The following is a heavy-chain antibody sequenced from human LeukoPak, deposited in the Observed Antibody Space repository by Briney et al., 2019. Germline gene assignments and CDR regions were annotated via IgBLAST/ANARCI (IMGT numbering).Heavy chain of an antibody. CDR2: IFQSGST. J-gene: IGHJ4*01. V-gene: IGHV4-4*02. CDR1: GGSISSNNW. CDR3: ARVLSGSNFDS. D-gene: IGHD3-22*01. Sequence: PSGTLSLTCVVSGGSISSNNWWSWVRQPPGKGLEWIGEIFQSGSTNSNPSLKSRVTISVDKSKNQFSLRLSSVTAADTAVYYCARVLSGSNFDSWGHGTLVTVSS.